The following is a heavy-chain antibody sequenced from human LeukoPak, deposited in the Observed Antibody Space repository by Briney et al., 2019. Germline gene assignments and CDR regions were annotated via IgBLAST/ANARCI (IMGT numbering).Heavy chain of an antibody. J-gene: IGHJ6*02. Sequence: GESLRLSCAASVYTFSSYGMNWARKAPGKGLEWVASINHNGNVNYYVDSVKGRFTISRDNAKNSLYLQMSNLRAEDTAVYFCARGGGLDVWGQGATVTVSS. V-gene: IGHV3-7*03. CDR2: INHNGNVN. CDR3: ARGGGLDV. CDR1: VYTFSSYG.